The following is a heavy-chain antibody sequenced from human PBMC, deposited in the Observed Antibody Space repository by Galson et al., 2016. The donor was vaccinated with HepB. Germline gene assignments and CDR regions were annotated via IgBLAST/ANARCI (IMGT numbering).Heavy chain of an antibody. CDR3: DRAYGHSYGFDY. Sequence: ETLSLTCNVSGASISSNGHYWGWIRQPPGKGLEWIGSIYYSGSTYYNPSLKSRVTMSVDTSKKHFSLNLRSVTAADTAVYYCDRAYGHSYGFDYWGQGTLVIVSA. CDR2: IYYSGST. V-gene: IGHV4-39*07. J-gene: IGHJ4*02. CDR1: GASISSNGHY. D-gene: IGHD5-18*01.